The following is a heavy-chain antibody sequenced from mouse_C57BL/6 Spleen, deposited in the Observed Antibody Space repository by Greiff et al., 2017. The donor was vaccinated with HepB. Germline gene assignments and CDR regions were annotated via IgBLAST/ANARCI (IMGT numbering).Heavy chain of an antibody. CDR3: ARWVITTVVANDAMDY. Sequence: VQLKESGPGLVKPSQSLSLTCSVTGYSITSGYYWNWIRQFPGNKLEWMGYISYDGSNNYNPSLKNRISITRDTSKNQFFLKLNSVTTEDTATYYCARWVITTVVANDAMDYWGQGTSVTVSS. J-gene: IGHJ4*01. CDR2: ISYDGSN. V-gene: IGHV3-6*01. D-gene: IGHD1-1*01. CDR1: GYSITSGYY.